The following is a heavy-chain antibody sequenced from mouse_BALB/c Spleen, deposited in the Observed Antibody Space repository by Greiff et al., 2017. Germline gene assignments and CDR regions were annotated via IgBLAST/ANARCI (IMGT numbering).Heavy chain of an antibody. CDR1: GFSLTSYG. V-gene: IGHV2-2*02. CDR3: ARNGGIYDGYSAWFAY. D-gene: IGHD2-3*01. CDR2: IWSGGST. Sequence: QVQLKESGPGLVQPSQSLSITCTVSGFSLTSYGVHWVRQSPGKGLEWLGVIWSGGSTDYNAAFISRLSISKDNSKSQVFFKMNSLQANDTAIYYCARNGGIYDGYSAWFAYWGQGTLVTVSA. J-gene: IGHJ3*01.